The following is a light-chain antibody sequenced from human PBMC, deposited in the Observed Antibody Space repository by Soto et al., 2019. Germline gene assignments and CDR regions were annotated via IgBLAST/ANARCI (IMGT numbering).Light chain of an antibody. CDR2: DAS. CDR1: QSIGDY. J-gene: IGKJ4*01. Sequence: IVLTQSPGTLSLSPGERATLSCRASQSIGDYLAWYQHKPAQAPRLLIYDASKRATGIPDRFNGSGSGTDFTLTISTLEPEDFAVYYCQQRSSWLTFGGGTKVDVK. CDR3: QQRSSWLT. V-gene: IGKV3-11*01.